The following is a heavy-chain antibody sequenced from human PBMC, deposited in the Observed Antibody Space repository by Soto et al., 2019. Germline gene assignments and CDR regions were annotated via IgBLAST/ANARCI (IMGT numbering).Heavy chain of an antibody. J-gene: IGHJ4*01. V-gene: IGHV3-9*01. CDR1: GFTFDDYA. D-gene: IGHD2-15*01. CDR3: VKDSYADFRRVLSTAEYFFDY. CDR2: ITWNSGKI. Sequence: GGSLRLSCTASGFTFDDYAMHWVRQGPGRGLEWVSGITWNSGKIAYADSVKGRFTIARDDDNNSLYLQMNSLRPEDTALYYCVKDSYADFRRVLSTAEYFFDYWGHGTLVTGSS.